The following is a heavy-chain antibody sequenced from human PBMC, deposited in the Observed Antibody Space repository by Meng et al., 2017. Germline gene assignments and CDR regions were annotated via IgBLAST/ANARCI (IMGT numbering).Heavy chain of an antibody. CDR2: INAGNGNT. J-gene: IGHJ4*02. CDR1: GYTFTRYA. Sequence: QLGAEGKKPGSSLKFSCKASGYTFTRYAMHWVRQAPGQRLEWMGWINAGNGNTKYSQKFQGRVTITRDTSASTAYMELSSLRSEDTAVYYCARDLGAGVVTAINYWGQGTLSPSPQ. D-gene: IGHD2-21*02. V-gene: IGHV1-3*01. CDR3: ARDLGAGVVTAINY.